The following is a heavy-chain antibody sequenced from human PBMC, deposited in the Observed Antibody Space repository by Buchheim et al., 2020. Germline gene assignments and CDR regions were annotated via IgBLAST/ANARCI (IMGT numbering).Heavy chain of an antibody. CDR1: GYTFTSYD. CDR2: LNPNSGNT. V-gene: IGHV1-8*01. CDR3: ARGPRPDCGGDCYASYYYYYYGMDV. D-gene: IGHD2-21*01. Sequence: QVQLVQSGAEVKKPGASVKVSCKASGYTFTSYDINWVRQATGQGLEWMGWLNPNSGNTGYAQKFQGRVTMTRNTSISTAYMELSSLRSEDTAVYYCARGPRPDCGGDCYASYYYYYYGMDVWGQGTT. J-gene: IGHJ6*02.